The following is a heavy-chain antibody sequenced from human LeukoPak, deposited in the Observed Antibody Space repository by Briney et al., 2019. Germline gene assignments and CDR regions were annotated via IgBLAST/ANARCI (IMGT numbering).Heavy chain of an antibody. V-gene: IGHV4-4*07. CDR2: IYTSGST. J-gene: IGHJ6*03. Sequence: PSETLSLTCTVSGGSISSYYWSWIRQPAGKGLEWIGRIYTSGSTNYNPSLKSRVTMSVDTSKNQFSLKLSSVTAADTAMYYCAREVADYGGYYYYHYVDVWGKGTTVTISS. D-gene: IGHD4-23*01. CDR1: GGSISSYY. CDR3: AREVADYGGYYYYHYVDV.